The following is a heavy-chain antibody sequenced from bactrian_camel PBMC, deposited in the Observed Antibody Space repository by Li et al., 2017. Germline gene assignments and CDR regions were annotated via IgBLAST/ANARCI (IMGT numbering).Heavy chain of an antibody. CDR1: GGSQITST. J-gene: IGHJ4*01. D-gene: IGHD5*01. CDR2: IYMIGGST. V-gene: IGHV3S54*01. Sequence: HVQLVESGGGSVQSGGSLSLSCAASGGSQITSTVGWFRQAPGKEREGVAMIYMIGGSTYYVDSVEGRFTISRDNAKNDLYLQMNSLKPEDTAMYYCAASLGKAYCHAAFFLSRQRPNFGYMGQGTQVTVS.